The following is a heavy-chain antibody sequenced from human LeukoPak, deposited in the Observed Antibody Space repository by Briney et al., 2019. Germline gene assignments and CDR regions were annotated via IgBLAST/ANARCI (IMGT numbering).Heavy chain of an antibody. CDR1: GFTFSSYS. Sequence: KAGGSLRLSCAASGFTFSSYSMNWVRQAPGKGLEWVSSISSSSSYIYYADSVKGRFTISRDNAKNSLYLQMNSLRAEDTAVYYCARVGEAAAECSYWGQGTLVTVSS. CDR3: ARVGEAAAECSY. CDR2: ISSSSSYI. D-gene: IGHD6-13*01. V-gene: IGHV3-21*01. J-gene: IGHJ4*02.